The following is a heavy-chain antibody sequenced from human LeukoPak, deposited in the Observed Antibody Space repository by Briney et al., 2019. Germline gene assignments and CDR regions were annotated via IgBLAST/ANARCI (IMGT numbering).Heavy chain of an antibody. J-gene: IGHJ6*02. CDR2: ISWDGGST. CDR1: GFTFDDYT. V-gene: IGHV3-43*01. D-gene: IGHD2-15*01. CDR3: AKDRSGGTNYYYYGMDV. Sequence: PGGSLRLSCAASGFTFDDYTMHWVRQAPGRGLGWVSLISWDGGSTYYADSVKGRFTISRDNSKNSLYLQMNSLRTEDTALYYCAKDRSGGTNYYYYGMDVWGQGTTVTVSS.